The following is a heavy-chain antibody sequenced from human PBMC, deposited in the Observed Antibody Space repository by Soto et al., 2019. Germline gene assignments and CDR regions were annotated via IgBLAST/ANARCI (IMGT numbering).Heavy chain of an antibody. Sequence: VQLQGSGPGLVKASETLSLTGTVSGGSMSSNYWGWFRRPPGKGLEWMGYIYYAGTTSYNPSLKSRVSISLETSKKQFSLRLTSVTAADTAVYFCARLGGYYQAFDHWGRGTLVSVSS. J-gene: IGHJ4*02. D-gene: IGHD3-3*01. CDR3: ARLGGYYQAFDH. CDR2: IYYAGTT. V-gene: IGHV4-59*08. CDR1: GGSMSSNY.